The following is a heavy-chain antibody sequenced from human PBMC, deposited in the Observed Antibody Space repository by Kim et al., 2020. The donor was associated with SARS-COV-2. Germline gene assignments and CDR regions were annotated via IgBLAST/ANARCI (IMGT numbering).Heavy chain of an antibody. CDR2: IYYSGST. D-gene: IGHD6-19*01. V-gene: IGHV4-39*01. CDR1: GGSISSSSYY. J-gene: IGHJ4*02. Sequence: SETLSLTCTVSGGSISSSSYYWGWIRQPPGKGLEWIGSIYYSGSTYYNPSLKSRVTISVDTSKNQFSLKLSSVTAADTAVYYCARLRSSDILEKYYFDYWGQGTLVTVSS. CDR3: ARLRSSDILEKYYFDY.